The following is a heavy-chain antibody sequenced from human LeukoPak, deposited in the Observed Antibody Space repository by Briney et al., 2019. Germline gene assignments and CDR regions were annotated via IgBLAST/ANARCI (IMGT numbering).Heavy chain of an antibody. CDR2: ISSSSSYI. V-gene: IGHV3-21*01. J-gene: IGHJ4*02. D-gene: IGHD3-16*01. CDR3: ARDMRSLYYFDY. CDR1: GFTFSSYS. Sequence: GGSLRLSCAASGFTFSSYSMNWVRQAPGKGLEWVSSISSSSSYIYYADSVKGRFTISRDNAKNSLYLQMNSLRAEDTAVYYCARDMRSLYYFDYWGQGTLVTASS.